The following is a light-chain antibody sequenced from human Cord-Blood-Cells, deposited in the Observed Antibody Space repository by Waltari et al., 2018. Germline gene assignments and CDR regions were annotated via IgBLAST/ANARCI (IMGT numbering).Light chain of an antibody. J-gene: IGLJ3*02. CDR3: SSYTSSSTWV. CDR2: VVS. Sequence: QSALTQPASVSGSPGQSITISCTGTSSDVGGYNYVSWYQQHPGKAPQLMLYVVSKRPSAVSTLFSGSKSGNTASLTISGLQAEDEADYYCSSYTSSSTWVFGGGTKLTVL. V-gene: IGLV2-14*01. CDR1: SSDVGGYNY.